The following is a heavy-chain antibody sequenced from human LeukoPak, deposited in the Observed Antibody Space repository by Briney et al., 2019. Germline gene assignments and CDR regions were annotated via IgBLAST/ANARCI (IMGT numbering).Heavy chain of an antibody. CDR3: ARDLPIRFDP. J-gene: IGHJ5*02. CDR2: ISSRGSTI. Sequence: PGGSLRLSCAASGFTFSSYEMNWVRQAPGKGLEWVSYISSRGSTIYYADSVKGRFTISRDNAKNSLYLQMNSLRAEDTAVYYCARDLPIRFDPWGQGTLVTVSS. V-gene: IGHV3-48*03. CDR1: GFTFSSYE.